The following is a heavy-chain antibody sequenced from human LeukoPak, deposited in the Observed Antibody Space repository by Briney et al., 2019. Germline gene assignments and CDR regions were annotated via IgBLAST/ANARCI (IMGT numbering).Heavy chain of an antibody. D-gene: IGHD3-22*01. CDR3: ARGDPSGYYYVDY. CDR1: GFTFSSYW. J-gene: IGHJ4*02. V-gene: IGHV3-7*01. Sequence: GGSLRLSCAASGFTFSSYWMSWVRQAPGKGLEWVANIKQDGSEKYYVDSVKGRFTISRDKAKNSLYLQMSSLRAEDTAVYYCARGDPSGYYYVDYWGQGTLVAVSS. CDR2: IKQDGSEK.